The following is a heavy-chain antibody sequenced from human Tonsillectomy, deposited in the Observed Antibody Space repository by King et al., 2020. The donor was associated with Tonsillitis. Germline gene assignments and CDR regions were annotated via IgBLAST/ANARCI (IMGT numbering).Heavy chain of an antibody. V-gene: IGHV4-4*02. CDR3: GRGFSSGFNDAFDV. J-gene: IGHJ3*01. CDR1: GDSISSSYW. CDR2: IYHSGST. D-gene: IGHD3-22*01. Sequence: VQLQESGPGLVKPSGTLSLTCAVSGDSISSSYWWSWVRQPPGKGLEWIGEIYHSGSTNYNPSLKSRVTISVDKSKNQFSLKLYSVTAADTAVYYCGRGFSSGFNDAFDVWGQGTMVTVSS.